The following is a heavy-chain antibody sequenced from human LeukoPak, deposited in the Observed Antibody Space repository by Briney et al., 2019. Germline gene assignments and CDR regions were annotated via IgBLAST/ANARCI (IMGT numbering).Heavy chain of an antibody. D-gene: IGHD3-10*01. V-gene: IGHV1-2*02. J-gene: IGHJ3*02. Sequence: ASVKVSCKASGYTFTNYGITWVRQAPGQGLEWMGWINPNSGGTNYAQKFQGRVTMTRDTSISTAYMELSRLRSDDTAVYYCALREWFGDYDGDEAFDIWGQGTMVTVSS. CDR3: ALREWFGDYDGDEAFDI. CDR1: GYTFTNYG. CDR2: INPNSGGT.